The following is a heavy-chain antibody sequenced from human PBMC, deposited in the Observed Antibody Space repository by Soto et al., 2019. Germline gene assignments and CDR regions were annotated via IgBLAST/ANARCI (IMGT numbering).Heavy chain of an antibody. V-gene: IGHV3-23*01. J-gene: IGHJ4*02. CDR2: MNGGGGST. Sequence: HPGGSLRLSXAASGFTFGSYAMSWVRQAPGKGLEWVSSMNGGGGSTYYAESVQGRFTISRDNSKNTLYLQMNSLRVEDTAVYYCAKKSEIAVPRYYFDLWGQGTLVTVSS. D-gene: IGHD2-21*01. CDR3: AKKSEIAVPRYYFDL. CDR1: GFTFGSYA.